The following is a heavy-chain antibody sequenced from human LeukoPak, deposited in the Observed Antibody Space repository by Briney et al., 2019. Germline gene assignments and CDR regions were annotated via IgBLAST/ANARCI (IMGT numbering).Heavy chain of an antibody. Sequence: PSETLSLTCAVYGGSFSGYYWSWIRQPPGKGLEWIGEINHSGSTNYNPSLKSRVTISVDTSKNQFSLKLSSVTAADTAVYYCARGTRGITIFGVVIREGYYMDVWGKGTTVTVSS. CDR1: GGSFSGYY. D-gene: IGHD3-3*01. CDR3: ARGTRGITIFGVVIREGYYMDV. CDR2: INHSGST. V-gene: IGHV4-34*01. J-gene: IGHJ6*03.